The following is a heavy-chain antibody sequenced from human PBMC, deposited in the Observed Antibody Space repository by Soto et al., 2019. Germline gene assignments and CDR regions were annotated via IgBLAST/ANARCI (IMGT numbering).Heavy chain of an antibody. CDR1: GGTFSSYS. CDR3: ARGGHCGGDCYSGFDY. CDR2: INPNSGGT. Sequence: GASVKVSCKASGGTFSSYSISWVRQAPGQGLEWMGWINPNSGGTNYAQKFQGWVTMTRDTSISTAYMELSRLRSDDTAVYYCARGGHCGGDCYSGFDYWGQGTLVTVSS. J-gene: IGHJ4*02. V-gene: IGHV1-2*04. D-gene: IGHD2-21*02.